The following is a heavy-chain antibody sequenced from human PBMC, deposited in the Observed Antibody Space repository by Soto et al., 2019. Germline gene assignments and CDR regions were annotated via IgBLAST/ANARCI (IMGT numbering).Heavy chain of an antibody. CDR1: GDSVSSNSAA. CDR3: AREDVVVAASDNWFDP. D-gene: IGHD2-15*01. J-gene: IGHJ5*02. CDR2: TYYRSKWYN. V-gene: IGHV6-1*01. Sequence: SQTLSLTCAISGDSVSSNSAAWNWIRQSPSRGLEWLGRTYYRSKWYNDYAVSVKSRITINPDTSKNQFSLRLNSVTPEDTAVYYCAREDVVVAASDNWFDPWGQGTLVTVSS.